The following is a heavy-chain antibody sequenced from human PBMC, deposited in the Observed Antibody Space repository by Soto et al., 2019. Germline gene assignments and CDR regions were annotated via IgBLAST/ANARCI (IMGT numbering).Heavy chain of an antibody. CDR2: IWYDGSNK. V-gene: IGHV3-33*01. J-gene: IGHJ4*02. D-gene: IGHD2-15*01. Sequence: GGSLRLSCAASGFTFSSYGMHWVRQAPGKGLEWVAVIWYDGSNKYYADSVKGRFTISRDNSKNKLYLQMNSLRAEDTAVYYCARALCPPRLEYCSGGSCPDYWGQGTLVTVSS. CDR3: ARALCPPRLEYCSGGSCPDY. CDR1: GFTFSSYG.